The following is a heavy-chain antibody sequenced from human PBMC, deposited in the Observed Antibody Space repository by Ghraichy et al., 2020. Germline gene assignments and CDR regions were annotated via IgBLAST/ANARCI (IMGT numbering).Heavy chain of an antibody. V-gene: IGHV3-23*01. CDR3: GKAVAGILRGFDP. CDR2: ITDSGSTT. CDR1: GFTFSNYA. D-gene: IGHD6-19*01. J-gene: IGHJ5*02. Sequence: GGSLRLSCAASGFTFSNYAMSWFRQAPGKGPEWVSGITDSGSTTYYADSVKGRFTISRDNSKNTLYLQMNSLRAEDTAVYYCGKAVAGILRGFDPWGQGTLVTVSS.